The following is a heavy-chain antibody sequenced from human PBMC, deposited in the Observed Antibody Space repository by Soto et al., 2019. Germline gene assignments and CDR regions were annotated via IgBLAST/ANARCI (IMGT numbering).Heavy chain of an antibody. Sequence: QVQLQESGPGLVKPSETLSLTCTVSGGSISSYYWSWIRQPPGKGLEWIGYIYYSGNTNSNPSLKPRVTLSLGTSKRQCSLMLSSVTAAGTAVYYCAKALYYEILTCYYTPYYYYFGMDVWGQVTTVTVSS. CDR3: AKALYYEILTCYYTPYYYYFGMDV. D-gene: IGHD3-9*01. V-gene: IGHV4-59*01. CDR1: GGSISSYY. J-gene: IGHJ6*02. CDR2: IYYSGNT.